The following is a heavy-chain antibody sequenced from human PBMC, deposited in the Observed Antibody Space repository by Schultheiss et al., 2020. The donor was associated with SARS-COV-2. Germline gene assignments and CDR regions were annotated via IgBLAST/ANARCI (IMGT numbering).Heavy chain of an antibody. CDR1: GFTFDDYA. V-gene: IGHV3-23*01. CDR2: ISGSGGST. Sequence: GGSLRLSCAASGFTFDDYAMSWVRQAPGKGLEWVSAISGSGGSTYYADSVKGRFTISSDNSKSTLYLQMNSLRAEDTAVYYCAKGRFRGFPSAFDIWGQGTMVTVSS. CDR3: AKGRFRGFPSAFDI. J-gene: IGHJ3*02.